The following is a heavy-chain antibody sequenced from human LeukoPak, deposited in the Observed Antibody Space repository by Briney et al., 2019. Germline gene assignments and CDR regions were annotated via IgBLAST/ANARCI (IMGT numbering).Heavy chain of an antibody. V-gene: IGHV7-4-1*02. CDR2: INTNTGNP. Sequence: ASVKVSCKASGYTFTSYAMNWVRQAPGQGLEWMGWINTNTGNPTYAQGFTGRFVFSLDTSVSTAYLQISSLKAEDTAVYYCARRYCSSTSCHFWFDPWGQGTLVTVSS. CDR1: GYTFTSYA. CDR3: ARRYCSSTSCHFWFDP. J-gene: IGHJ5*02. D-gene: IGHD2-2*01.